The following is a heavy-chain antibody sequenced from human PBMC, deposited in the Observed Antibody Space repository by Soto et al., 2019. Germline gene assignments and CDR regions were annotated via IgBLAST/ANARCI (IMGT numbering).Heavy chain of an antibody. CDR2: IYKSGST. D-gene: IGHD1-26*01. V-gene: IGHV4-59*01. CDR1: GGSISDYY. CDR3: ARDQNGSPHFDY. J-gene: IGHJ4*02. Sequence: QVQLQESGPGLVKPSETLSLTCSVSGGSISDYYWSWIRQPPGRGLEWIGYIYKSGSTNYNPSLKSRVTISVDTSKNLFSLTLSSVTAAYTAVYYCARDQNGSPHFDYWGQGTLVTVSS.